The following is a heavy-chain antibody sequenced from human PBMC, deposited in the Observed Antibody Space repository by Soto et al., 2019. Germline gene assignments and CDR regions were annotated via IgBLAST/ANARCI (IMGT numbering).Heavy chain of an antibody. J-gene: IGHJ5*02. CDR2: IYYSGST. Sequence: SETLSLTCTVSGGSISSGGYYWSWIRQHPGKGLEWIGYIYYSGSTYYNPSLKSRVTISVDTSKNQFSLKLSSVTAADTAVYYCARGAEVYYDFWSGYYPKTGWFDPWGQGTLVTVSS. D-gene: IGHD3-3*01. CDR1: GGSISSGGYY. CDR3: ARGAEVYYDFWSGYYPKTGWFDP. V-gene: IGHV4-31*03.